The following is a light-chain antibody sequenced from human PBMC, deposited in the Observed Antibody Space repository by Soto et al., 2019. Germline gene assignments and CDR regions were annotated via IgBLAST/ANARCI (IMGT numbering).Light chain of an antibody. CDR1: QTISSW. CDR2: AAS. V-gene: IGKV1-39*01. Sequence: DIQMTQSPSTLSVSVGDRVTITCRASQTISSWLAWYQQKPGKAPKLLIYAASTLQSGVPSRFSGSGSGTDFTLTISSLQPEDFATYYCQQSYSTLWTLGQGTKVDIK. J-gene: IGKJ1*01. CDR3: QQSYSTLWT.